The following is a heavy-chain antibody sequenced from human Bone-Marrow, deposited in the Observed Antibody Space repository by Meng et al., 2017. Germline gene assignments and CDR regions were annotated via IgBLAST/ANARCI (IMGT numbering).Heavy chain of an antibody. CDR3: AKGRGIYVLSYYFDY. CDR2: ISWNSGSI. J-gene: IGHJ4*02. CDR1: GFTFDDYA. D-gene: IGHD1-26*01. Sequence: SLKISCAASGFTFDDYAMHWVRQAPGKGLEWVSGISWNSGSIGYADSVKGRFTISRDNAKNSLYLQMNSLRAEDMALYYCAKGRGIYVLSYYFDYCARG. V-gene: IGHV3-9*03.